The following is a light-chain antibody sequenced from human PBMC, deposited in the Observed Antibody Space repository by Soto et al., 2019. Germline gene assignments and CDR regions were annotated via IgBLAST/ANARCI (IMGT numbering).Light chain of an antibody. CDR1: QTISSW. J-gene: IGKJ1*01. CDR3: QQYNWT. CDR2: KAS. Sequence: DIQMTQSPSTLSASVGERVTITCRASQTISSWLAWYQQKPGKAPKLLIYKASNLESGAPSRFSGSGSGTEFNITISSLQPDDFATYYCQQYNWTFGQGTKVEIK. V-gene: IGKV1-5*03.